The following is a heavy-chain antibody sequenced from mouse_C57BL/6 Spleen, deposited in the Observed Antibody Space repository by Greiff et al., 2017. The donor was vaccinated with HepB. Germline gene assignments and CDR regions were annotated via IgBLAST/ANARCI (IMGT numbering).Heavy chain of an antibody. V-gene: IGHV1-22*01. D-gene: IGHD2-2*01. CDR3: ARDMDTTTYFDY. J-gene: IGHJ2*01. CDR2: INPNNGGT. Sequence: VQLQQSGPELVKPGASVKMSCKASGYTFTDYNMHWVKQSHGKSLEWIGYINPNNGGTSYNQKFKGKATLTVNKSSSTAYMELRSLTSEDSAVYYCARDMDTTTYFDYWGQGTTLTVSS. CDR1: GYTFTDYN.